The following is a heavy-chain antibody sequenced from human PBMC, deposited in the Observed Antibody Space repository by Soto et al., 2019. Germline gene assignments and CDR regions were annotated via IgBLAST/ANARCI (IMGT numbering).Heavy chain of an antibody. CDR2: ISGSGGST. D-gene: IGHD1-26*01. Sequence: GGSLRLSCAASGFTFSSYAMSWVRQAPGKGLEWVSAISGSGGSTYYADSVKGRFTISRDNSKNTLYLQMNSLRAEDTAVYYCAKRENRATTGGWFDPWGQGTLVTVSS. J-gene: IGHJ5*02. V-gene: IGHV3-23*01. CDR3: AKRENRATTGGWFDP. CDR1: GFTFSSYA.